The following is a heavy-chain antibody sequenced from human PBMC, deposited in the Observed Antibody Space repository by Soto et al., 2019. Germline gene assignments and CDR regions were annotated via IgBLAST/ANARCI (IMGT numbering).Heavy chain of an antibody. CDR1: GGSISSGGYY. Sequence: SETLSLTCTVSGGSISSGGYYWSWIRQHPGKGLEWIGYIYYSGSTYYNPSLKSRVTISVDTSKNQFSLKLSSVTAADTAVYYCARRGYSYGYGSINWFDPWGQGTLVTVSS. V-gene: IGHV4-31*03. CDR2: IYYSGST. D-gene: IGHD5-18*01. CDR3: ARRGYSYGYGSINWFDP. J-gene: IGHJ5*02.